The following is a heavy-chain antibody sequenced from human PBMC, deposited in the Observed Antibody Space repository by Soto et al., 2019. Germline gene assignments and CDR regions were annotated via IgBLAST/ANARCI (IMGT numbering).Heavy chain of an antibody. CDR1: GGSVSGYY. D-gene: IGHD3-10*01. CDR2: INHSGST. Sequence: PETLSLTCAVYGGSVSGYYRSWIRQPPGKGLEWIGEINHSGSTNYNPSLKSRVTISVDTSKNQFSLKLSSVTAADTAVYYCARGGRRFGDRVYYYYDGMEVWGQGTTVTVSS. V-gene: IGHV4-34*01. J-gene: IGHJ6*02. CDR3: ARGGRRFGDRVYYYYDGMEV.